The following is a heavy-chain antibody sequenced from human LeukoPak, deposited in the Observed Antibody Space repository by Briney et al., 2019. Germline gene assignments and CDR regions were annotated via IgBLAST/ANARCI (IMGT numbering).Heavy chain of an antibody. V-gene: IGHV3-9*01. CDR3: AKDRTYSAYAALDY. CDR1: GFTFDDYS. D-gene: IGHD5-12*01. J-gene: IGHJ4*02. Sequence: GRSLRLSCAASGFTFDDYSMHWVRQAPGKGLEWVSGISWNSGSAGYADSVKGRFTISRGSAKNSLYLQMNSLRTEDTALYYCAKDRTYSAYAALDYWGQGTLVTVSS. CDR2: ISWNSGSA.